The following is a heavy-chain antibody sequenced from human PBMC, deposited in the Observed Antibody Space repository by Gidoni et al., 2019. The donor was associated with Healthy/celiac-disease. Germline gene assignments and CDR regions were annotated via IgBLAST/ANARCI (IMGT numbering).Heavy chain of an antibody. CDR3: AKTGGYDFWSGKNWFDP. D-gene: IGHD3-3*01. CDR2: ITWNSGSI. J-gene: IGHJ5*02. V-gene: IGHV3-9*01. Sequence: EVQLVASGGGLVQPGSSLSLSCAASGSTFDDSAMPWVRQAPGKGLEWVSGITWNSGSIGYADSVKGRFTVSRDNAKNSLYLQMNSLRADDTALYYCAKTGGYDFWSGKNWFDPWGQGTLVTVSS. CDR1: GSTFDDSA.